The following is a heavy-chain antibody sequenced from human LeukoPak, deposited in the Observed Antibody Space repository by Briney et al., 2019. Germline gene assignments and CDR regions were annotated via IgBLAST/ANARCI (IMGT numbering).Heavy chain of an antibody. D-gene: IGHD6-19*01. Sequence: GSLRLSCAASGFTFSSYWMSWVRQAPGKGLEWIGYMHYSGSTNYNPSLKSRVTISEDMSKNHFSLKLSSVTAVDTAVYYCARGPVAGTSWFDPWGQGTLVTVSS. CDR3: ARGPVAGTSWFDP. CDR2: MHYSGST. J-gene: IGHJ5*02. CDR1: GFTFSSYW. V-gene: IGHV4-59*01.